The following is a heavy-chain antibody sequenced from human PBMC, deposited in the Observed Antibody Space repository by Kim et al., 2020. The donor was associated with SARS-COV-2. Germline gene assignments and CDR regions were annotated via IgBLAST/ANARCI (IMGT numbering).Heavy chain of an antibody. V-gene: IGHV3-74*01. CDR2: INSDGSST. J-gene: IGHJ4*02. Sequence: GGSLRLSCAASGFTFSSYWMHWVRQAPGKGLVWVSRINSDGSSTSYADSVKGRFTISRDNAKNTLYLQMNSLRAEDTAVYYCARSGGSGWYGDYWGQGTLVTVSS. CDR3: ARSGGSGWYGDY. D-gene: IGHD6-19*01. CDR1: GFTFSSYW.